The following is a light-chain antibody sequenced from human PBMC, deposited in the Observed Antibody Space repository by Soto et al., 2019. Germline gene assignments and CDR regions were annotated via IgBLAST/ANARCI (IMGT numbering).Light chain of an antibody. V-gene: IGLV2-14*03. Sequence: QSVLTQSAAESGSPGQSITIPCMGTNSDVCGYNYISWYQHHPGKAPKLISYDLTNRPSGVSNPFSGSKSGNTASLTISGLQPEDEAEYYCSSYTISNTRQIVFGTGTKVTVL. J-gene: IGLJ1*01. CDR3: SSYTISNTRQIV. CDR2: DLT. CDR1: NSDVCGYNY.